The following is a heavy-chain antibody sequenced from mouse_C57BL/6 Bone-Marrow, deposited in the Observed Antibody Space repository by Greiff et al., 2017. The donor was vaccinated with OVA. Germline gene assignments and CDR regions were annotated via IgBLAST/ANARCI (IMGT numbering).Heavy chain of an antibody. V-gene: IGHV1-55*01. CDR3: AKGRGFAY. Sequence: VQLQQSGAELARPGASVKLSCKASGYTFTSYWITWVKQRPGQGLEWIGDIYPGSGSTNYNEKFKSKATLTVDTSSSTAYMQLSSLTSEDSAVYFCAKGRGFAYWGQGTLVTVSA. CDR1: GYTFTSYW. CDR2: IYPGSGST. J-gene: IGHJ3*01.